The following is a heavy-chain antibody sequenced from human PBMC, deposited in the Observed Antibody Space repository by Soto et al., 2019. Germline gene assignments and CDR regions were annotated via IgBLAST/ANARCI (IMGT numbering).Heavy chain of an antibody. CDR3: AKSVVVVPAAIDMHDAFDI. V-gene: IGHV3-23*01. D-gene: IGHD2-2*01. J-gene: IGHJ3*02. CDR1: GFTFSSYA. Sequence: ESGGGLVQPGGSLRLSCAASGFTFSSYAMSWVRQAPGKGLEWVSAISGSGGSTYYADSVKGRFTISRDNSKNTLYLQMNSLRAEDTAVYYCAKSVVVVPAAIDMHDAFDIWGQGTMVTVSS. CDR2: ISGSGGST.